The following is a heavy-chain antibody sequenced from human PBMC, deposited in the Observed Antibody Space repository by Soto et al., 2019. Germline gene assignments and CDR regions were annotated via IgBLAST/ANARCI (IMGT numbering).Heavy chain of an antibody. CDR3: ARLPFFWSGYYEGAFDI. D-gene: IGHD3-3*01. CDR1: GYSFTSYW. V-gene: IGHV5-51*01. Sequence: PGESLKISCKGSGYSFTSYWIGWVRQMPGKGLEWMGIIYPGDSDTRYSPSFQGQVTISADKSISTAYLQWSSLKASDTAMYYCARLPFFWSGYYEGAFDIWGQGTMVTVSS. CDR2: IYPGDSDT. J-gene: IGHJ3*02.